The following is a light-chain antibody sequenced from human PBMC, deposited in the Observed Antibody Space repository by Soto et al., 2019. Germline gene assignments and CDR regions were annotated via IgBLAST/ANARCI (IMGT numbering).Light chain of an antibody. Sequence: DIQMTQSPSTLSASVGDTVTITCRASQSLSYWLAWYQQKPGQAPKLLIHKASTLESGVPSRFSGSGSGTAFTLTISSLQPDDFATFYCQQYDRFPYTFGQGTKLEIK. V-gene: IGKV1-5*03. CDR1: QSLSYW. CDR2: KAS. CDR3: QQYDRFPYT. J-gene: IGKJ2*01.